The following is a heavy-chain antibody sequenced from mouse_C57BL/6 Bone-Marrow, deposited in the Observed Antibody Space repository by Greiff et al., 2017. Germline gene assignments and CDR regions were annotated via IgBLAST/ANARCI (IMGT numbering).Heavy chain of an antibody. V-gene: IGHV1-85*01. D-gene: IGHD1-1*01. CDR1: GYTFTSYD. Sequence: VPLQQSGPELVQPGASVKLSCKASGYTFTSYDINWVKQRPGQGLEWIGWIYPRDGSTKYNEKFKGKATLTVDTSSSTAYMELHSLTSEDSAVYFCAREGGSSYYYFDYWGQGTTLTVSS. J-gene: IGHJ2*01. CDR3: AREGGSSYYYFDY. CDR2: IYPRDGST.